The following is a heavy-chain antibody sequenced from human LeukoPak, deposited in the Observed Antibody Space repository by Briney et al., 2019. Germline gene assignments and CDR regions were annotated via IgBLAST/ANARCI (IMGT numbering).Heavy chain of an antibody. Sequence: SETLPLTCTVSGGSISSYYWSWIRQPAGKGLEWIGRIYTSGSTNYNPSLKSRVTMSVDTSKNQFSLKLSSVTAADTAVYYCARDRIQLWLHWFDPWGQGTLVTVSS. CDR1: GGSISSYY. J-gene: IGHJ5*02. CDR2: IYTSGST. V-gene: IGHV4-4*07. CDR3: ARDRIQLWLHWFDP. D-gene: IGHD5-18*01.